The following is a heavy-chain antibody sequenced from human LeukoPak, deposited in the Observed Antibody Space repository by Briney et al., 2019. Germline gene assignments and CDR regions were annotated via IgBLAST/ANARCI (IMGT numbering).Heavy chain of an antibody. J-gene: IGHJ6*02. CDR2: IIPIFGTA. Sequence: SVKVSCKASGGTFIRYAISWVRQAPGQGLEWMGGIIPIFGTANHAQKFQGRVTITADESTSTAYMELSSLRSEDTAVYYCARLPLTGYSRGYYYGMDVWGQGTTVTVSS. D-gene: IGHD3-9*01. CDR1: GGTFIRYA. CDR3: ARLPLTGYSRGYYYGMDV. V-gene: IGHV1-69*01.